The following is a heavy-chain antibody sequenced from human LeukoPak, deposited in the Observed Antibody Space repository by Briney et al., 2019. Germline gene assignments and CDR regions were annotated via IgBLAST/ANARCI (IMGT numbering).Heavy chain of an antibody. V-gene: IGHV4-4*02. D-gene: IGHD3-9*01. CDR2: IYHSGST. J-gene: IGHJ5*02. Sequence: SETLSLTCAVSAGSISSSNWWSWVRQPPGKGLEWIGEIYHSGSTNYNPSLKSRVTISVDKSKNQFSLKLSSVTAADTAVYYCAREPILGLLKFDPWGQGTLVTVSS. CDR1: AGSISSSNW. CDR3: AREPILGLLKFDP.